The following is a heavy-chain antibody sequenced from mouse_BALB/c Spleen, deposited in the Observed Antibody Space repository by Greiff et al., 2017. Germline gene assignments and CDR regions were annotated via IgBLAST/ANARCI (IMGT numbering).Heavy chain of an antibody. CDR3: ARSGHFDY. D-gene: IGHD4-1*01. CDR1: GYAFSSSW. CDR2: IYPGDGDT. V-gene: IGHV1-82*01. Sequence: VKLMESGPELVKPGASVKISCKASGYAFSSSWMNWVKQRPGQGLEWIGRIYPGDGDTNYNGKFKGKATLTADKSSSTAYMQLSSLTSVDSAVYFCARSGHFDYWGQGTTLTVSS. J-gene: IGHJ2*01.